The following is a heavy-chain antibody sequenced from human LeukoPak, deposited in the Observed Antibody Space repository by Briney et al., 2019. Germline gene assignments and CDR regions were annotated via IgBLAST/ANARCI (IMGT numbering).Heavy chain of an antibody. V-gene: IGHV4-31*03. CDR1: GGSISSGGYY. Sequence: MSSQTLSLTCTVSGGSISSGGYYWSWIRQHPGKGLEWIGYIYYSGSTYYNPSLKSRVTISVDTSKNQFSLKLSSVTAADTAVYYCARDNYDFWSGYYSWYFDLWGRGTLVTVSS. CDR3: ARDNYDFWSGYYSWYFDL. J-gene: IGHJ2*01. CDR2: IYYSGST. D-gene: IGHD3-3*01.